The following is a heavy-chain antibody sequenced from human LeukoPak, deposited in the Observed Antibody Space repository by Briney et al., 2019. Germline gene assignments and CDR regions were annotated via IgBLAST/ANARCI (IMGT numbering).Heavy chain of an antibody. D-gene: IGHD3-9*01. Sequence: GGSLRLSCAASGFTFSNYAMSWVRQAPGQGLEWVSAITGSGGNTYYADSVKGRFTISGDNSKNTVFLQMNSLRAEDTAVYYCAKWGDYDVLTGYYVSDYWGQGTLVTVSS. CDR2: ITGSGGNT. J-gene: IGHJ4*02. CDR1: GFTFSNYA. V-gene: IGHV3-23*01. CDR3: AKWGDYDVLTGYYVSDY.